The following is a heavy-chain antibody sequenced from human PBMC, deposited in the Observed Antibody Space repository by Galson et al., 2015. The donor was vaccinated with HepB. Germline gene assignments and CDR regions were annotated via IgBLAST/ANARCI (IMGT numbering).Heavy chain of an antibody. CDR3: TREIYDRKYNWFDP. CDR1: GFTFSNYA. Sequence: SLRLSCAASGFTFSNYAMHWVRQAPGKGLEWVAVISEDGSKTDYADSVKGRFSFSRDNSKKTLFLQMNSLRAEDTAVYYCTREIYDRKYNWFDPWGQGTLVTVSS. D-gene: IGHD3-22*01. V-gene: IGHV3-30-3*01. J-gene: IGHJ5*02. CDR2: ISEDGSKT.